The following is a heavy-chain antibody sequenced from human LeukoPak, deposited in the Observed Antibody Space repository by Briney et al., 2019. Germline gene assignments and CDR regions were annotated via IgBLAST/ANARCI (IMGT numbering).Heavy chain of an antibody. D-gene: IGHD3-22*01. CDR3: ARVRYYDIRGRVIQN. CDR1: GGSISSGGYY. CDR2: IYHSGST. J-gene: IGHJ1*01. Sequence: PSQTLSLTCAVSGGSISSGGYYWGWIRQPPGKGLEWIGSIYHSGSTYYNPSLKSRVTISVDTSKNQFSLKLSSVTAADTAVYYCARVRYYDIRGRVIQNWGQGTLVTVSS. V-gene: IGHV4-39*07.